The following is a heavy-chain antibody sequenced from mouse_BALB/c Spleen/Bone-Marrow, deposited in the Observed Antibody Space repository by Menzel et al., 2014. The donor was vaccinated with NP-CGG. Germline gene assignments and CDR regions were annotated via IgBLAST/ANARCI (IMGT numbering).Heavy chain of an antibody. CDR1: GFTFSNYG. D-gene: IGHD1-1*01. V-gene: IGHV5-6*01. CDR2: ISSVGSYT. Sequence: EVQLVESGGDLVKPGGSLKLSCAASGFTFSNYGMSWVRQTPDKRLEWVATISSVGSYTYYPDSVKGRFTISRDNAKNSLYLQMTSLKSEDTAMYYCARDSYYYGSSYWYFDVWGAGTTVTVSS. CDR3: ARDSYYYGSSYWYFDV. J-gene: IGHJ1*01.